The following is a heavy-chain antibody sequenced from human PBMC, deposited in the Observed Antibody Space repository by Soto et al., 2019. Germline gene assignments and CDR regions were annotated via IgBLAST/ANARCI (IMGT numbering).Heavy chain of an antibody. Sequence: PGGSLRLSCAASGFTVSSNYMSWVRQAPGKGLEWVSVIYSGGSTYYADSVKGRFTISRDNSKNTLYLQMNSLRAGDTAVYYCAREEYYDILTAQGGWFDPWGQGTLVTVSS. CDR2: IYSGGST. CDR3: AREEYYDILTAQGGWFDP. J-gene: IGHJ5*02. V-gene: IGHV3-53*01. D-gene: IGHD3-9*01. CDR1: GFTVSSNY.